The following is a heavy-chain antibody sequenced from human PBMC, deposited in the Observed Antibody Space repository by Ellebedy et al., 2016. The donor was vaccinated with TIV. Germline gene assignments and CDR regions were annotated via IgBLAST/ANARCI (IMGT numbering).Heavy chain of an antibody. D-gene: IGHD2-15*01. Sequence: ASVKVSCKASGYTFTGYYMHWVRQAPGQGLEWMGWINPNSGGTNYAQKFQGRVTMTRDTSISTAYMELSRLRSDDTAVYYFARDRGSCSGGSYTNWFGPWGQGTLVTVSS. J-gene: IGHJ5*02. V-gene: IGHV1-2*02. CDR3: ARDRGSCSGGSYTNWFGP. CDR1: GYTFTGYY. CDR2: INPNSGGT.